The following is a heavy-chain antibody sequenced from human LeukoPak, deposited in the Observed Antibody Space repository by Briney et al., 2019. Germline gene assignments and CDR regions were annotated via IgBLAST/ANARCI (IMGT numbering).Heavy chain of an antibody. CDR2: SHASGST. Sequence: SETLSLTCSVSGASITSYYWTWIRQSPGKGLEWIGYSHASGSTRYNPSLESRLSMSVDTSKNQISLKLTSVTAADTAVYYCARHWKGFDSWGQGTLVTVSS. CDR3: ARHWKGFDS. J-gene: IGHJ4*02. V-gene: IGHV4-59*08. CDR1: GASITSYY. D-gene: IGHD1-1*01.